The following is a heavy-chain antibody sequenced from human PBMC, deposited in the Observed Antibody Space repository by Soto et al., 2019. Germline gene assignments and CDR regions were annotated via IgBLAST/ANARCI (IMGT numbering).Heavy chain of an antibody. D-gene: IGHD6-19*01. CDR2: ISSSSSVI. V-gene: IGHV3-48*01. CDR3: ARADSGEQWLVSGNLDY. Sequence: PGGSLRLSCATSGFILSDCAMNWVRQAPGKGLEWVSYISSSSSVIDYADSVKGRFTVSRDNARNSLYLQMNSLRAEDTAVYYCARADSGEQWLVSGNLDYWGQGTLVTSPQ. CDR1: GFILSDCA. J-gene: IGHJ4*02.